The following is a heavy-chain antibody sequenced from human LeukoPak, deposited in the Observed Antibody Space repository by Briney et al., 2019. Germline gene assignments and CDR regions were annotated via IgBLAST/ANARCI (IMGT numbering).Heavy chain of an antibody. J-gene: IGHJ4*01. CDR1: GYSFTAYW. D-gene: IGHD5-24*01. Sequence: ASVTVSCKASGYSFTAYWIHWVRQAPGQGLEWMGCMNPNSGVTGYAQSFQGRVTMTRDTSISTAYMELNSLRSDDSAVYCCARDPGWLQSDYWGQGNLVSVPS. CDR3: ARDPGWLQSDY. V-gene: IGHV1-2*02. CDR2: MNPNSGVT.